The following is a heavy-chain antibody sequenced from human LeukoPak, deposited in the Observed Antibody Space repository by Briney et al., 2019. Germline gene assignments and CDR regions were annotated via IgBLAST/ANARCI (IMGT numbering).Heavy chain of an antibody. CDR1: GFTFSSYS. D-gene: IGHD6-19*01. V-gene: IGHV3-21*01. CDR3: AREPADSPGWYNY. J-gene: IGHJ4*02. Sequence: PGGSLRLSCAASGFTFSSYSMNWVRQAPGKGLEWVSSISSSSSYIYYADSVKGRFTSSRGNANNSLYVQMNSLRAGDTVVYYCAREPADSPGWYNYWGEGCLVTVP. CDR2: ISSSSSYI.